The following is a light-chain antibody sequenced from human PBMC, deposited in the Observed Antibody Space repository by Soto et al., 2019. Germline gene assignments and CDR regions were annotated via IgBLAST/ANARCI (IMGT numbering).Light chain of an antibody. Sequence: DIHMTQSPSSLTASIGDRVTISCRASQGFSNSLAWYQQKPGKVPTLLIYGASILQSGVPSRFSGSGSGTEFTLTISCLQPVDVATYFCQKYDSAPFTFGGGTKVEIK. CDR3: QKYDSAPFT. V-gene: IGKV1-27*01. J-gene: IGKJ4*01. CDR2: GAS. CDR1: QGFSNS.